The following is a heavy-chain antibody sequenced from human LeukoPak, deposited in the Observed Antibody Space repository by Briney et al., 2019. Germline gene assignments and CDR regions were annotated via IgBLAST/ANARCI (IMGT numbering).Heavy chain of an antibody. CDR3: ARADCSSTSCYTPAEYFQH. CDR1: GGSFSGYY. Sequence: PSETLSLTCAVYGGSFSGYYWSLIRQPPGKGLEWIGEINHSGSTNYNPSLKSRVTISVDTSKNQFSLKLSSVTAADTAVYYCARADCSSTSCYTPAEYFQHWGQGTLVTVSS. J-gene: IGHJ1*01. V-gene: IGHV4-34*01. CDR2: INHSGST. D-gene: IGHD2-2*02.